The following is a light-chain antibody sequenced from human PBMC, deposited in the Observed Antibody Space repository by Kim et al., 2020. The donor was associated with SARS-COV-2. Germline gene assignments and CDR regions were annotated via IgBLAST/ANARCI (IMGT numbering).Light chain of an antibody. Sequence: VFPQSPGTLSLSPGERATLSCRASQSVSSSYLAWYQQKPGQAPRLLIYGASSRATGIPDRFSGSGSGTDFTLTISRLEPEDFAVYYCQQYGSSPNTFGQGTKLEIK. J-gene: IGKJ2*01. CDR1: QSVSSSY. CDR2: GAS. CDR3: QQYGSSPNT. V-gene: IGKV3-20*01.